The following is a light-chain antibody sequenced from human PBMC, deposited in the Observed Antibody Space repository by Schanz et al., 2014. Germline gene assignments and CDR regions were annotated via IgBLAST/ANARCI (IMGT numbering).Light chain of an antibody. CDR1: QSISNY. CDR2: AAS. J-gene: IGKJ4*01. CDR3: QQSYSTPRLT. V-gene: IGKV1-39*01. Sequence: DIQMTQSPSSLSASIADRVTITCRASQSISNYLNWYQQKPGKAPKFLIYAASSLQSGVPSRFSGSGSGTDFTLTISSLQPEDFATYYCQQSYSTPRLTFGGGTKVEIK.